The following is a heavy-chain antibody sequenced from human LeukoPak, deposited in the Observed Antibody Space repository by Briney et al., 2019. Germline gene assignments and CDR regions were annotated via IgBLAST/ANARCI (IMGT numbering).Heavy chain of an antibody. CDR2: INPNSGGT. CDR1: GYTFTGYY. D-gene: IGHD5-12*01. J-gene: IGHJ4*02. V-gene: IGHV1-2*02. Sequence: GASVKVSCKASGYTFTGYYMHWVRQAPGQGLEWMGWINPNSGGTNYAQKFQGRVTMTRDTSISTAYMELSRLRSDDTAVYYCARGGGSGYDPAGLDFWGQGTLLTVSS. CDR3: ARGGGSGYDPAGLDF.